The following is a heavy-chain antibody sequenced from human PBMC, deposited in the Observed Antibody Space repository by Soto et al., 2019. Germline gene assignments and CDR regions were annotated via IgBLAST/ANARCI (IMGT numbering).Heavy chain of an antibody. CDR2: ISSSGSFI. CDR1: RFTFRTYG. J-gene: IGHJ4*02. Sequence: PGGSLRLSCAASRFTFRTYGMNWVRRAPGGGLEWVASISSSGSFIYYADSAKGRFTISRDDAEKSLYLQMNSLRAEDTALYYCAREPEGIAAALDYWGRGTLVTVSS. CDR3: AREPEGIAAALDY. D-gene: IGHD6-13*01. V-gene: IGHV3-21*01.